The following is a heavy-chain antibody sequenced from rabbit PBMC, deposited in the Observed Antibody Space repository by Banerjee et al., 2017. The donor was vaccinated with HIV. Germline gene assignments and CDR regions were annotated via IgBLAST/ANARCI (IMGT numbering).Heavy chain of an antibody. J-gene: IGHJ4*01. D-gene: IGHD4-1*01. CDR1: GFDFSSYG. CDR3: ARDLAGVIGWNFNL. CDR2: INTSSGNT. V-gene: IGHV1S45*01. Sequence: QEQLVESGGGLVQPGGSLKLSCKASGFDFSSYGVSWVRQAPGKGLEWIGYINTSSGNTVYASWAKGRFTISKTSSTTVTLQMTSLTAADTASYFCARDLAGVIGWNFNLWGPGTLVTVS.